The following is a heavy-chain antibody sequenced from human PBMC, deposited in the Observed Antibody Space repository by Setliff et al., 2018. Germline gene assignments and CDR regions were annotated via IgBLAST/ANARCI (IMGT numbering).Heavy chain of an antibody. Sequence: GGSLRLSCAASRFTFSNYAMSWVRQAPGKGLEWVSAIGASGRTTYSADSVKGRFTISRDNSKNTLSLQMNSLRAEDTAVYYCARAFYYDFWTFDYWGQGTLVTVSS. J-gene: IGHJ4*02. V-gene: IGHV3-23*01. D-gene: IGHD3-3*01. CDR1: RFTFSNYA. CDR2: IGASGRTT. CDR3: ARAFYYDFWTFDY.